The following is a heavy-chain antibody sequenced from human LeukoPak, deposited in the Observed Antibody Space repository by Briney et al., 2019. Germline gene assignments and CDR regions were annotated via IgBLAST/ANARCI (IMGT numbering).Heavy chain of an antibody. CDR3: ARLDCSSTSCYTFTNAFDI. V-gene: IGHV4-39*07. D-gene: IGHD2-2*02. Sequence: SETLSLTCTVSGGSTSSTNYYGGWIRQPPGKGLEWFGSISYSGSTYYNPSLKSRVTISVDTSKNQFSLKLSSVTAADSAVYYCARLDCSSTSCYTFTNAFDIWGQGTMVTVSS. CDR1: GGSTSSTNYY. J-gene: IGHJ3*02. CDR2: ISYSGST.